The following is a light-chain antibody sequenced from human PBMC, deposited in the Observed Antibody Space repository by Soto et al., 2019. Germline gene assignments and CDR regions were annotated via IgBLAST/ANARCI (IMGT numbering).Light chain of an antibody. Sequence: DIQMPQSPSSLSASVGDRVTITCRASQSISSYLNCYQQKPGKAPKLLIYAASSLPSGLPSRFSGSGSGTDFTLTISCLQPEDCATYYCQRRYSTPVSFGQGTKLEIK. V-gene: IGKV1-39*01. CDR1: QSISSY. CDR2: AAS. CDR3: QRRYSTPVS. J-gene: IGKJ2*01.